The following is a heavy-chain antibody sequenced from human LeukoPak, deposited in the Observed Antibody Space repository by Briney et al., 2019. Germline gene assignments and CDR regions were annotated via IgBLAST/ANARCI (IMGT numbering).Heavy chain of an antibody. CDR1: GGSISSSSYY. V-gene: IGHV4-39*07. CDR2: IYYSGST. Sequence: PSETLSLTCTVSGGSISSSSYYWGWIRQPPGKGLEWIGSIYYSGSTYYNPSLKSRVTISVDTSKNQFSLKLSSVTAADTAVYYCARDGYYDSSGYAFDIWGQGTMVTVSS. J-gene: IGHJ3*02. D-gene: IGHD3-22*01. CDR3: ARDGYYDSSGYAFDI.